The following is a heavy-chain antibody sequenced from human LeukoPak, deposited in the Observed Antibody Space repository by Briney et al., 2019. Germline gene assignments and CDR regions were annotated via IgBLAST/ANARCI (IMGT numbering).Heavy chain of an antibody. J-gene: IGHJ3*02. CDR1: GFTFRNYA. CDR3: AKDQRSGEYNYCWRTFDI. V-gene: IGHV3-23*01. CDR2: IRVGGFSA. Sequence: PGGSLRLSCAASGFTFRNYAMSGVRQAPGKGLEGVSGIRVGGFSALYSHSFKCPLPISRDHSNNILYLQIPRLTADDTAVYFCAKDQRSGEYNYCWRTFDIWGQGTLVAVSS. D-gene: IGHD3-10*01.